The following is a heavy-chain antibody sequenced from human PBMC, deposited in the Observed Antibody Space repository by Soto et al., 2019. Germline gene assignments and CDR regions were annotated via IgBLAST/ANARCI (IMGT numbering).Heavy chain of an antibody. CDR2: VNQAGSAK. CDR1: GFTVNNYW. V-gene: IGHV3-7*01. CDR3: GKDSGYCSRSSFCIEA. J-gene: IGHJ5*02. D-gene: IGHD2-2*03. Sequence: EVQLVESGGGLVQPGESLRLSCAASGFTVNNYWMSWVRRAPGKGLEWVAEVNQAGSAKYYADSVKGRFTVSKDSARKYVFVQVEGVRAEDTAVYCCGKDSGYCSRSSFCIEAWGQGTVVTVSS.